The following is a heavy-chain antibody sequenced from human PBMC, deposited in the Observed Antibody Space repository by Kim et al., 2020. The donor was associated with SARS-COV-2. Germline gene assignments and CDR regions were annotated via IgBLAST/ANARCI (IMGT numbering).Heavy chain of an antibody. J-gene: IGHJ3*02. V-gene: IGHV4-39*01. CDR2: ST. D-gene: IGHD3-16*01. CDR3: ARTGGDAFDI. Sequence: STSYNPSLKRRVTISVDTSKNQFSLKLSSVTAADTAVYYCARTGGDAFDIWGQGTMVTVSS.